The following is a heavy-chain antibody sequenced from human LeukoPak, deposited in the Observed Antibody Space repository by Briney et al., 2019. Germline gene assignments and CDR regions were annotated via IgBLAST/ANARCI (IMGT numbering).Heavy chain of an antibody. Sequence: PSETLSLTCTVSGGSISSSSYYWGWIRQPPGKGLEWIGSIYYSGSTYYNPSLKSRVTISVDTSKNQFSLKLSSVTAADTAVYYCARQGCRGHCSSTSWSHYYYYYMDVWGKGTTVAISS. CDR3: ARQGCRGHCSSTSWSHYYYYYMDV. V-gene: IGHV4-39*01. J-gene: IGHJ6*03. CDR1: GGSISSSSYY. D-gene: IGHD2-2*01. CDR2: IYYSGST.